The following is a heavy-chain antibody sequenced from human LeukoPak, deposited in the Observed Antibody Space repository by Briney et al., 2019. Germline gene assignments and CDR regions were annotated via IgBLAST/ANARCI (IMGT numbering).Heavy chain of an antibody. J-gene: IGHJ4*02. CDR1: GFTFDDYG. V-gene: IGHV3-20*04. CDR3: ARGGDGGYYYDSSGYSN. Sequence: PGGPLRLSCAASGFTFDDYGMSWVRQTPGKGLEWVSGINWNGGSTGYADSVKGRFTISRDNAKNSLYLQMNSLRAEDTALYYCARGGDGGYYYDSSGYSNWGQGTLVTVSS. CDR2: INWNGGST. D-gene: IGHD3-22*01.